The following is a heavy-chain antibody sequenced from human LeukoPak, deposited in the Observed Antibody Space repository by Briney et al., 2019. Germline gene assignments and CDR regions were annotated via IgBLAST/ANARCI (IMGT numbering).Heavy chain of an antibody. CDR2: INPSGGST. V-gene: IGHV1-46*01. CDR3: ARDLSSGGIAARFDY. D-gene: IGHD6-6*01. Sequence: ASVKVSCKASGYTFTSYYMHWVRQAPGQGLEWMGIINPSGGSTSYAQKFQGRVTMTRDTSTSTVYMELSSLRSEDTAVYYCARDLSSGGIAARFDYWGQGTLVTVSS. J-gene: IGHJ4*02. CDR1: GYTFTSYY.